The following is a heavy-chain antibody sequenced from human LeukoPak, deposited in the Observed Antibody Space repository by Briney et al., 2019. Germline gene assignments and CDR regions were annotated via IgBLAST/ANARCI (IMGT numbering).Heavy chain of an antibody. Sequence: PSETLSLTCTVYGGSFSGYYWSWIRQPPGKGLEWIGEINHSGSTNYNPSLKSRVSISLDMSNNQFSLKLSSVTAADTAVYYCATRKLGNDYWGQGTLVTVSS. J-gene: IGHJ4*02. CDR3: ATRKLGNDY. CDR2: INHSGST. V-gene: IGHV4-34*01. D-gene: IGHD7-27*01. CDR1: GGSFSGYY.